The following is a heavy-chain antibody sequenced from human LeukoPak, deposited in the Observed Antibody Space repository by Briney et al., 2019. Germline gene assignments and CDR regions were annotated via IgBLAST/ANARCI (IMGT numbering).Heavy chain of an antibody. V-gene: IGHV3-23*01. Sequence: GGSLRLSCAASGFTFSTYAMSWVRQAPGKGLEWVSGISGMGGTYYADSVKGRFTISRDNSKNIVFLQMDSLRAEDTAIYYCARRGPNWGFFDYWGQGSLVTVSS. CDR3: ARRGPNWGFFDY. D-gene: IGHD3-16*01. CDR1: GFTFSTYA. J-gene: IGHJ4*02. CDR2: ISGMGGT.